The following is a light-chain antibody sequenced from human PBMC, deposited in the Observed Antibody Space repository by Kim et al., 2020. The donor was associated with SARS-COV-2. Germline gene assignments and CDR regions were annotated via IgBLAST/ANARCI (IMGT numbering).Light chain of an antibody. J-gene: IGKJ4*02. CDR2: AAS. CDR3: QQSHTAPLLT. V-gene: IGKV1-39*01. Sequence: DIQMTQSPSCLAASVGDRVTITCRASQNINSFLNWYQQRPGKAPKLLIYAASTLQIGVPSRFSGSGSGTDFTLTITSLQPEDFATYYCQQSHTAPLLTFGGGTKVDIK. CDR1: QNINSF.